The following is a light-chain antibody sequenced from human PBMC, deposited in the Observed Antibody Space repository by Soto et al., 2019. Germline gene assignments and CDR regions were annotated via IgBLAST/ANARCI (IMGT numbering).Light chain of an antibody. CDR2: DVS. CDR3: SSFTSTSTYV. J-gene: IGLJ1*01. V-gene: IGLV2-18*02. CDR1: SSDVGSYNR. Sequence: QSALTQPPSVSGYPGQSVAISCSGTSSDVGSYNRVSWYQQLPGTAPKLVIYDVSNRPSGVPDRFSGSKSGNTASLTISGLQAEDEADYYCSSFTSTSTYVFGTGTKLTVL.